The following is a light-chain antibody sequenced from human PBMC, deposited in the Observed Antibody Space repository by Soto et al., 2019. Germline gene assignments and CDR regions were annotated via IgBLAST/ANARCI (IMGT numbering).Light chain of an antibody. Sequence: EMVMTQSPATLSVSPGEGATLSCRASQSVRTGLAWYQQKPGQAPRLLIYGASTRATGIPARFSGSGSGTEFTLTISSLQSEDFAVYYCQQYNNWLTFGGGTKVDIK. CDR1: QSVRTG. V-gene: IGKV3-15*01. CDR2: GAS. J-gene: IGKJ4*01. CDR3: QQYNNWLT.